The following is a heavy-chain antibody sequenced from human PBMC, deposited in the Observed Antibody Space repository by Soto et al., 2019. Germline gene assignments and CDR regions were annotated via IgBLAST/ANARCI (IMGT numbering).Heavy chain of an antibody. J-gene: IGHJ3*01. V-gene: IGHV3-48*03. Sequence: EVQLVESGGGLVQPGGSLRLSCVASGFTFSSSEMYWVRQAPGKGLEWVSYIHPAGQPIFYADSVKGRFTISRDNAKNSLYLQMNSLRAEDTAGYYWARRGSSWGQGTMVTVAS. CDR1: GFTFSSSE. CDR2: IHPAGQPI. D-gene: IGHD2-2*01. CDR3: ARRGSS.